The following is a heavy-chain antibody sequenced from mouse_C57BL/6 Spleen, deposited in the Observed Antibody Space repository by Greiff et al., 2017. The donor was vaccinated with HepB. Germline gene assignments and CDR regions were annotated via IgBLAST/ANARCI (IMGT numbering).Heavy chain of an antibody. J-gene: IGHJ1*03. Sequence: EVMLVESGGGLVKPGGSLKLSCAASGFTFSDYGMHWVRQAPEKGLEWVAYISSGSSTIYYADTVKGRFTISRDNAKNTLFLQMTSLRSEDTAMYYCARGKGYYGTSYWYFDVWGTGTTVTVSS. CDR3: ARGKGYYGTSYWYFDV. V-gene: IGHV5-17*01. D-gene: IGHD2-1*01. CDR1: GFTFSDYG. CDR2: ISSGSSTI.